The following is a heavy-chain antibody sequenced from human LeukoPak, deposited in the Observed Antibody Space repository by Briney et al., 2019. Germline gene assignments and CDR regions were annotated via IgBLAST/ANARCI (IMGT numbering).Heavy chain of an antibody. J-gene: IGHJ4*02. Sequence: PSETLSLTCTVSGGSISSYYWSWIRQPPGKGLEWIGYIYYSRSTNYNPSLKSRVTISVDTSKNQFSLKLSSVTAADTAVYYCASRSSGYSYGIDYWGQGTLVTVSS. CDR3: ASRSSGYSYGIDY. V-gene: IGHV4-59*01. CDR2: IYYSRST. D-gene: IGHD5-18*01. CDR1: GGSISSYY.